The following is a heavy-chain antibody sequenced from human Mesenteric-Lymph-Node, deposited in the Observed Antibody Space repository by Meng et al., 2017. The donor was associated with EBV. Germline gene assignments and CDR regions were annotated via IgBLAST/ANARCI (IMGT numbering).Heavy chain of an antibody. D-gene: IGHD1-1*01. CDR1: GASITSSGYY. J-gene: IGHJ2*01. CDR2: IYYSGYT. CDR3: ASMEYTYHWYFDL. Sequence: QVHLQESGPGLVMPSQTLSLTCAFSGASITSSGYYWNWIRQSPGKGLELIGYIYYSGYTYYNLSLKSRVAISVDVSKNQFSLKLSSVTAADTAVYYCASMEYTYHWYFDLWGRGTLVTVSS. V-gene: IGHV4-30-4*01.